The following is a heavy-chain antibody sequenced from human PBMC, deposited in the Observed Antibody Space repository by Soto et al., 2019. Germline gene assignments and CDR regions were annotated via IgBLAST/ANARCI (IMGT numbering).Heavy chain of an antibody. CDR3: ARDKGLYCSGGSCYRIDAFDI. CDR2: ISAYNGNT. V-gene: IGHV1-18*01. D-gene: IGHD2-15*01. CDR1: GYTFTSYC. J-gene: IGHJ3*02. Sequence: ASVKVSCKASGYTFTSYCISWVRQAPGQGLEWMGWISAYNGNTNYAQKLQGRVTMTTDTSTSTAYMELRSLRSDDTAVYYCARDKGLYCSGGSCYRIDAFDIWGQGTMVTVSS.